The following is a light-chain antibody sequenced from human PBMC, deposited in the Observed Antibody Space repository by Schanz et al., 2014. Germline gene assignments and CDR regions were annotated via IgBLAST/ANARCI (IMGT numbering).Light chain of an antibody. CDR1: QGISTW. V-gene: IGKV1-12*01. CDR3: QQYNSYMWT. CDR2: AAS. Sequence: DIQMTQSPSSVSASVGDRVTITCRASQGISTWIAWYQQKPGKAPKLLIYAASTLQSGVPSRFSGSGSGTEFSLTISSLQPDDFATYYCQQYNSYMWTFGQGTKVEIK. J-gene: IGKJ1*01.